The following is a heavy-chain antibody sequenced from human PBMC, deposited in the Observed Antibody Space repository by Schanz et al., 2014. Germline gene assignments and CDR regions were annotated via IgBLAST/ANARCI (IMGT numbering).Heavy chain of an antibody. CDR1: GYPFTSDD. CDR3: AGTYCSSTSCYTGYYYMDV. Sequence: QVQLVQSGAEVKKPGASVKVSCKASGYPFTSDDITWVRQAPGQGLEWMGRIIPILGIANYAQNFQGRVTITADKSTSTAYMELTSLRSEDTAVYYCAGTYCSSTSCYTGYYYMDVWGKGTTVTVSS. V-gene: IGHV1-69*09. J-gene: IGHJ6*03. D-gene: IGHD2-2*02. CDR2: IIPILGIA.